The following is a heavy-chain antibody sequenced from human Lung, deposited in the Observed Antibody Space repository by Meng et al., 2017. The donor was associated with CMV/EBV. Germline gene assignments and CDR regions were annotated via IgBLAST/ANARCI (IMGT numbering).Heavy chain of an antibody. D-gene: IGHD3-16*01. CDR3: AREGVYFDY. Sequence: GGSLKISCSASGFTFSTYAMHWVRQAPGKGLERVALISFDGSSKYFADSVKGRFTISRDSSKNTLYLQMNTLRTEDTAIYFCAREGVYFDYWGQGTLVTVSS. CDR2: ISFDGSSK. CDR1: GFTFSTYA. J-gene: IGHJ4*02. V-gene: IGHV3-30-3*01.